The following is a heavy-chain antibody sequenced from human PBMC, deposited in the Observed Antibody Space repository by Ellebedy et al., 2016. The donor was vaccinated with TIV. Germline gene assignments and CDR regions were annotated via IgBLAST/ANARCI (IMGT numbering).Heavy chain of an antibody. CDR2: ISGSGGST. V-gene: IGHV3-23*01. D-gene: IGHD3-3*01. CDR3: ARDGVGFRKLPIYGMDV. CDR1: GFTFSNYA. Sequence: GGSLRLSCAASGFTFSNYAMTWVRQAPGKGLEWVSAISGSGGSTYYADSVKGRFTISRDNSKNTLYLQMSSLRAEDTAVYYCARDGVGFRKLPIYGMDVWGQGTTVTVSS. J-gene: IGHJ6*02.